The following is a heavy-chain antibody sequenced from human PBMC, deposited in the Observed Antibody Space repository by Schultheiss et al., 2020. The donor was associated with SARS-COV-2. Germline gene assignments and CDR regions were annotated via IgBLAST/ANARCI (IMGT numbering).Heavy chain of an antibody. Sequence: GGSLRLSCSASGFTFSSYSMNWVRQAPGKGLEWVSYISSSSSTIYYADSVKGRFTTSRDNAKNSLYLQMNSLRDEDTAVYYCATLYCSSTSCYPYYYYGMDVWGQGTTVTVSS. J-gene: IGHJ6*02. CDR3: ATLYCSSTSCYPYYYYGMDV. CDR1: GFTFSSYS. CDR2: ISSSSSTI. D-gene: IGHD2-2*01. V-gene: IGHV3-48*02.